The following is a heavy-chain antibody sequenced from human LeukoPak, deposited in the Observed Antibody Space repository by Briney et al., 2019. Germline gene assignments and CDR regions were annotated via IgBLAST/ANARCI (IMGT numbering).Heavy chain of an antibody. CDR2: IYTSGST. CDR3: ARDREYYDFWSGYSDDAFDI. CDR1: GGSISSYY. V-gene: IGHV4-4*07. D-gene: IGHD3-3*01. Sequence: SETLSLTCAVSGGSISSYYWSWIRQPAGQGLEWIGRIYTSGSTNYNPSLKSRVTISVDTSKNQFSLKLSSVAAADTAVYYCARDREYYDFWSGYSDDAFDIWGQGTMATVSS. J-gene: IGHJ3*02.